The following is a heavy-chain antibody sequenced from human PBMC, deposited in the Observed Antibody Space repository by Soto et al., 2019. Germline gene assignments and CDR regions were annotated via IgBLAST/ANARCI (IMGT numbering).Heavy chain of an antibody. D-gene: IGHD3-10*01. J-gene: IGHJ4*02. CDR1: GFSLSTSGVG. V-gene: IGHV2-5*02. CDR2: IYWDDDK. Sequence: QITLKESGPTLVKPTQTLTLTCTFSGFSLSTSGVGVGWIRQPPGKALEWLALIYWDDDKRYSPSLKSRLTTTEETSKNQVVLTLTTMDPVDTATYYCAHASGGRNSPCFDYWGQGTLVTVSS. CDR3: AHASGGRNSPCFDY.